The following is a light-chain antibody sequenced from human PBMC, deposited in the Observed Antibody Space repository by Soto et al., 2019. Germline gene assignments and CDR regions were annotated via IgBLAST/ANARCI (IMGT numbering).Light chain of an antibody. Sequence: EIVMTQSPATLSVSPGERATLSCRASQSVSSNLAWYQQKPGQAPRLLIYGASTRATGIPARFSGSGSGTEFTLTISSVQYEDFAVYYCQQYNNWPLTVGGGTKVEIK. CDR1: QSVSSN. V-gene: IGKV3-15*01. J-gene: IGKJ4*01. CDR2: GAS. CDR3: QQYNNWPLT.